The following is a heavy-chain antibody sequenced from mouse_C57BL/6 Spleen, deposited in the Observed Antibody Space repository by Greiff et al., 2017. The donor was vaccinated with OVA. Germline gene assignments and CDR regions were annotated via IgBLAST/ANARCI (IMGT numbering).Heavy chain of an antibody. CDR3: AREGGTVVAPYWYFDV. V-gene: IGHV1-82*01. CDR2: IYPGDGDT. Sequence: QVQLQQSGPELVKPGASVKISCKASGYAFSSSWMNWVKQRPGKGLEWIGRIYPGDGDTNYNGKFKGKATLTADKSSSTAYMQLRSLTSEDAAVDFCAREGGTVVAPYWYFDVWGTGTTVTVSS. J-gene: IGHJ1*03. CDR1: GYAFSSSW. D-gene: IGHD1-1*01.